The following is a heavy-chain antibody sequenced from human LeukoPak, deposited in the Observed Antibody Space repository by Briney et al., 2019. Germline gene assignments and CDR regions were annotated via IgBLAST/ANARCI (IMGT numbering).Heavy chain of an antibody. CDR1: GFTFSSYG. V-gene: IGHV3-30*18. CDR2: ISYDGSNK. D-gene: IGHD3-9*01. J-gene: IGHJ4*02. Sequence: GRSLRLSCAASGFTFSSYGMHWVRQAAGKGLEWVAVISYDGSNKYYADSVKGRFTISRDNSKNTLYLQMNSLRAEDTAVYYCAKDRGYDILTGKPDYWGQGTLVTVSS. CDR3: AKDRGYDILTGKPDY.